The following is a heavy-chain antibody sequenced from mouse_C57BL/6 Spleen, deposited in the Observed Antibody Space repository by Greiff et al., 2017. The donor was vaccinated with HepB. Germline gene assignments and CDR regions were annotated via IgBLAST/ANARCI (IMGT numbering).Heavy chain of an antibody. Sequence: DVKLQESGPGLVKPSQSLSLTCSVTGYSITSGYYWNWIRQFPGNKLEWMGYISYDGSNNYNPSLKNRISITRDTSKNQFFLKLNSVTTEDTATYYCASLSGTGYFDYGGQGTTLTVSS. CDR2: ISYDGSN. V-gene: IGHV3-6*01. J-gene: IGHJ2*01. CDR3: ASLSGTGYFDY. CDR1: GYSITSGYY. D-gene: IGHD4-1*01.